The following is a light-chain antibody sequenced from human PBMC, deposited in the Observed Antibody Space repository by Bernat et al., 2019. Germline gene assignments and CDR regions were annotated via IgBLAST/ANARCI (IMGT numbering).Light chain of an antibody. Sequence: ETVLTQSPGTLSLPLGYRASLSCRASQRISSESLAWYQHRPGQAPGLLIYEASYRATGIPDRFTAGGSGTDFTLTIGRLEPEDSAVYFCQQYGTSPYTFGLGTRVEI. CDR2: EAS. CDR3: QQYGTSPYT. V-gene: IGKV3-20*01. J-gene: IGKJ2*01. CDR1: QRISSES.